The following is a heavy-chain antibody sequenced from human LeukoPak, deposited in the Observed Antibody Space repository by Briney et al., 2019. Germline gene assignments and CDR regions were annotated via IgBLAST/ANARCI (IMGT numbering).Heavy chain of an antibody. D-gene: IGHD4-17*01. J-gene: IGHJ4*02. CDR2: LRTSGTSI. Sequence: YLRTSGTSIYYTDSVKGRFTISRDNAKNSLYLQMNSLKTEDTAVYYCTTDARAVTNVEHFDYWGQGTLVTVSS. V-gene: IGHV3-11*01. CDR3: TTDARAVTNVEHFDY.